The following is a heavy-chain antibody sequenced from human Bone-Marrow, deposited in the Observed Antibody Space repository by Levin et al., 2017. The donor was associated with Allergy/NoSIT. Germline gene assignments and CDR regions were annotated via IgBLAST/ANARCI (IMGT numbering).Heavy chain of an antibody. D-gene: IGHD6-13*01. V-gene: IGHV4-39*01. Sequence: PSETLSLTCSVSGGSTSSSNDCWVWIRQSPGTGLEWIGSIYYGGNTYYSASLESRVAISVDTSKNQFSLNLNSVTAADTALYYCARSLGSGSWMGNWFDTWGQGTPVTVSS. CDR1: GGSTSSSNDC. CDR2: IYYGGNT. J-gene: IGHJ5*02. CDR3: ARSLGSGSWMGNWFDT.